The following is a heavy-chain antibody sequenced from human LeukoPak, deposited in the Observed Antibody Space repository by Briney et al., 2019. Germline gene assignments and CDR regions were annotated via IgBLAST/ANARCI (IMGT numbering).Heavy chain of an antibody. J-gene: IGHJ4*02. Sequence: PSETLSLTCTVSGGSISTYYWSWIRQPPGKGLEWIGSIFHTGSTYLNLSLKSRVTISVDTSKDQFSLKLNSVTAADTAVYYCARRVAVTGRYYFDYWGQGTLVTVSS. V-gene: IGHV4-59*01. CDR3: ARRVAVTGRYYFDY. D-gene: IGHD2-21*02. CDR2: IFHTGST. CDR1: GGSISTYY.